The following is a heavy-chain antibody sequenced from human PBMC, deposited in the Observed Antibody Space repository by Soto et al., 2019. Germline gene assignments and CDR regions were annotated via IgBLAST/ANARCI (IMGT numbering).Heavy chain of an antibody. Sequence: QVHLVEFGGGLVKPGGSLRLSCAASGFDFSDAYMSWIRQAPGKGLEWVAWITSSSVQTRYADSVKGRFTISRDNAKNSLYLQMNSLRPEDTAVYYCASLVRQHLPPLGPWGQGTLVIVSS. CDR1: GFDFSDAY. CDR2: ITSSSVQT. J-gene: IGHJ5*02. D-gene: IGHD6-13*01. V-gene: IGHV3-11*06. CDR3: ASLVRQHLPPLGP.